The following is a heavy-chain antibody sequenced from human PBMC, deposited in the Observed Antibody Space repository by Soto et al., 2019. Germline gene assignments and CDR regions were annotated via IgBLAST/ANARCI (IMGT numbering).Heavy chain of an antibody. V-gene: IGHV3-74*01. D-gene: IGHD5-12*01. J-gene: IGHJ6*02. CDR1: GFTFSSHW. Sequence: EVQVVESGGGLVRPGGSLRLSFIASGFTFSSHWIHWVRQAPGRGLVWVSRVKYDGRTTNYADSVRGRFTISRDNAKNTVYLQMNSLRAEDTGVYYCARGLRNYYGVDVWGQGTTVTVSS. CDR3: ARGLRNYYGVDV. CDR2: VKYDGRTT.